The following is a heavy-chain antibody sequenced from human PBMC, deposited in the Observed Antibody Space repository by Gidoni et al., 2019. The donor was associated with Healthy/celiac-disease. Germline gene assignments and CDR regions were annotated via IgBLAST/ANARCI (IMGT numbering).Heavy chain of an antibody. CDR3: ARARRDCSSTSCYPYDYYYYYMDV. D-gene: IGHD2-2*01. CDR2: IYSGVST. Sequence: EVQLVESGGGLIQPGLTVSSNYMSWVRQAPGKGLEWVSVIYSGVSTYYADSVKGRFTISRDNSKNTLYRQMNSLRAEDAAVYYCARARRDCSSTSCYPYDYYYYYMDVWGKGTTVTVSS. V-gene: IGHV3-53*01. CDR1: TVSSNY. J-gene: IGHJ6*03.